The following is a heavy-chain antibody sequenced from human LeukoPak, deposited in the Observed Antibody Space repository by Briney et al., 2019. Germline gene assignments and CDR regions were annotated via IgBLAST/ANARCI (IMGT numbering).Heavy chain of an antibody. CDR2: INHSGST. J-gene: IGHJ4*02. CDR1: GGSSSGYY. D-gene: IGHD3-10*01. V-gene: IGHV4-34*01. Sequence: PSETLSLTCAVYGGSSSGYYWSWIRQPPGKGLEWIGEINHSGSTNYNPSLKSRVTISVDTSKNQFSLKLSSVTAADTAVYYCARDPRSHYYGSGSLFHFDYWGQGTLVTVSS. CDR3: ARDPRSHYYGSGSLFHFDY.